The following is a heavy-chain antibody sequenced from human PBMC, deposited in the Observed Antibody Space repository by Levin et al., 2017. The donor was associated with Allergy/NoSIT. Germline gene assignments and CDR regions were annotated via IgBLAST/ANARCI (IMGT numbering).Heavy chain of an antibody. D-gene: IGHD2-15*01. V-gene: IGHV1-18*01. J-gene: IGHJ4*02. CDR2: ISPYNGNT. CDR1: GYNFAIYG. CDR3: ARDRGSYCSGITCYAAY. Sequence: ASVKVSCKASGYNFAIYGISWVRQAPGQGLEWMGWISPYNGNTKYAQELQGRVTMTTDTSTTTAYMELRSLRSDDTAVYYCARDRGSYCSGITCYAAYWGQGTLVTVSS.